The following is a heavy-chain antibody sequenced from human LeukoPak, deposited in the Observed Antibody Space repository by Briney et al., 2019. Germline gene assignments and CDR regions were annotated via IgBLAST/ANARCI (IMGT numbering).Heavy chain of an antibody. V-gene: IGHV4-39*07. CDR1: GGSISSSSYY. D-gene: IGHD3-22*01. Sequence: PSETLSLTCTVSGGSISSSSYYWGWIRQPPGKGLEWIGSIYYSGSTYYNPSLKSRVTISVDTSKNQFSLKLSSVTAADTAVYYCARDSGSLNFKYYYDSSGPSAPGFDYWGQGTLVTVSS. CDR2: IYYSGST. J-gene: IGHJ4*02. CDR3: ARDSGSLNFKYYYDSSGPSAPGFDY.